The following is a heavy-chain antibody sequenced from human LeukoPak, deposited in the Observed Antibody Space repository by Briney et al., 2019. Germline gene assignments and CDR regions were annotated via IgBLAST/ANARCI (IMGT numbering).Heavy chain of an antibody. D-gene: IGHD5-18*01. CDR3: AKREGYSYGCPDY. V-gene: IGHV3-23*01. J-gene: IGHJ4*02. Sequence: SGGSLRLSCAASGFTFSSYAMSWVRQAPGKGLEWVSAISGSGGSTYYADSVKGRFTISRDNSKSTLYLQMNSLRAEDTAVYYCAKREGYSYGCPDYWGQGTLVTVSS. CDR1: GFTFSSYA. CDR2: ISGSGGST.